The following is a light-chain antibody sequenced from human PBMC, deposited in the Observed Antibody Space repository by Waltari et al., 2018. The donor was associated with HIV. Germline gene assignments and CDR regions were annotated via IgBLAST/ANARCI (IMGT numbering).Light chain of an antibody. CDR2: EAS. CDR1: KCISNF. J-gene: IGKJ3*01. V-gene: IGKV1-27*01. CDR3: QKYDTGPFT. Sequence: DVRVTQSPSSLSASVGDRVTITCRASKCISNFVAWYQQKPGKVPKLLVNEASVLQSEVPSRFSGSGSGTEFNLTIDSLQAEDVGSYYCQKYDTGPFTFGPGTKV.